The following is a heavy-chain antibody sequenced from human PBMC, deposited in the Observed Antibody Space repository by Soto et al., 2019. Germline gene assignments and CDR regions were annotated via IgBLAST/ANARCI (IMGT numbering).Heavy chain of an antibody. Sequence: ASVKVSCKASGYNFNTFDIYWVRQATGHGLEWMGWMNPNSGNTGYAQELRGRVTTTRNTSNTTAYMELISLTSDDTGVYYCAGGNFRYWGQGTLVTVSS. CDR2: MNPNSGNT. J-gene: IGHJ4*02. V-gene: IGHV1-8*02. CDR1: GYNFNTFD. CDR3: AGGNFRY.